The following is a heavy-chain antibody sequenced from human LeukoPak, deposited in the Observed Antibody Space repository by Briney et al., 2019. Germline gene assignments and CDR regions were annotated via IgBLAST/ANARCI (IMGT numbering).Heavy chain of an antibody. CDR1: GFTFDDYA. CDR3: AFDYYDSSGYYYVPYFQH. D-gene: IGHD3-22*01. Sequence: GGSLRLSCAASGFTFDDYAMHWVRQAPGKGLDLVSLISGDGGSTYYADSVKGRFTISRDNSKNSLYLQMNSLRTEDTALYYCAFDYYDSSGYYYVPYFQHWGQGTLVTVSS. V-gene: IGHV3-43*02. J-gene: IGHJ1*01. CDR2: ISGDGGST.